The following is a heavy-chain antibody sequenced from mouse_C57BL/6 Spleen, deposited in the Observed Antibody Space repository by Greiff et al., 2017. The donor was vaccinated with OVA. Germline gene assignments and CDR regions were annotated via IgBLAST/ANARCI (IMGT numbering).Heavy chain of an antibody. Sequence: EVKLVESGGGLVQPGGSLKLSCAASGFTFSDYYMYWVRQTPEKRLEWVAYISNGGGSPYYPDTVKGRFTISRDNAKNNLYLQMSRLKSEDTAMYYCARHVTTTGLTAMDYWGQGTSVTVSS. CDR2: ISNGGGSP. CDR1: GFTFSDYY. V-gene: IGHV5-12*01. D-gene: IGHD2-12*01. J-gene: IGHJ4*01. CDR3: ARHVTTTGLTAMDY.